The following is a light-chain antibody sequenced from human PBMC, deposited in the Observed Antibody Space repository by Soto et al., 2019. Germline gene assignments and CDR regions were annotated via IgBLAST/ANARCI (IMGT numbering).Light chain of an antibody. V-gene: IGLV2-23*03. CDR3: CSYAGSSTFV. Sequence: QSALTQPASVSGSPGQSITISCTGTSSDVGSYNLVSWYQQHPGKAPKLIIYEGSKRPSGVSYRFSGSKSGNTASLTISGLQAEDEADYYCCSYAGSSTFVFGGGTKLTVL. CDR2: EGS. CDR1: SSDVGSYNL. J-gene: IGLJ2*01.